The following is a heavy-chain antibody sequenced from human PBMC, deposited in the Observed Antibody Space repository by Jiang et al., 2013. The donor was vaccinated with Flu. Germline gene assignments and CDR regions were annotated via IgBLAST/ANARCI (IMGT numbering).Heavy chain of an antibody. D-gene: IGHD1-20*01. CDR1: ASTFDTYT. CDR2: IYGGNT. Sequence: GAEVKKPGASVKVSCKASASTFDTYTLHWVRQAPGQGLEWMGWIYGGNTKYSQKFQGRVTITGDTSATTAYMELSSLTPEDTALYYCARGPNNWDYFEYWGQGTLVTVSS. CDR3: ARGPNNWDYFEY. J-gene: IGHJ4*02. V-gene: IGHV1-3*01.